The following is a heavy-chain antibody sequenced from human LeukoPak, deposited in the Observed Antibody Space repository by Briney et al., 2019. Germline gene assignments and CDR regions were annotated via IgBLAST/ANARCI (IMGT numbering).Heavy chain of an antibody. V-gene: IGHV1-24*01. CDR1: GYTLTELS. CDR3: ATRTLAAAGLQH. D-gene: IGHD6-13*01. CDR2: FDPEDGET. J-gene: IGHJ1*01. Sequence: GASVKVPCKVSGYTLTELSMHWVRQAPGKGLEWMGGFDPEDGETIYAQKFQGRVTMTEDTSTDTAYMELSSLRSEDTAVYYCATRTLAAAGLQHWGQGTLVTVSS.